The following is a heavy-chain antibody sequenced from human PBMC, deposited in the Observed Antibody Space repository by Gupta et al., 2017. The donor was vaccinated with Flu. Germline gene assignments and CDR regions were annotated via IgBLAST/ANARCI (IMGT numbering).Heavy chain of an antibody. Sequence: EVLLLESGGGLVQPGGSLRLSCAASGLTFSTYPMSWVRQAPGKGLEWVSTISGSGDNTYYADSVEGRFTILRDNSKNTLYLEMSSLRAGDTAVYYCAKGGGSYSFFDYWGQGILVTVSS. V-gene: IGHV3-23*01. J-gene: IGHJ4*02. CDR1: GLTFSTYP. CDR3: AKGGGSYSFFDY. D-gene: IGHD1-26*01. CDR2: ISGSGDNT.